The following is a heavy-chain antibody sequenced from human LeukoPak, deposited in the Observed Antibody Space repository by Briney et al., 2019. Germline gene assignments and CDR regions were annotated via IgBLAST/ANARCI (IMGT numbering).Heavy chain of an antibody. CDR3: ARDSIAVGGGMDV. CDR1: GGTFSIYA. J-gene: IGHJ6*02. V-gene: IGHV1-69*04. D-gene: IGHD6-19*01. CDR2: IIPILGIA. Sequence: SVTVSFTASGGTFSIYAISWVRQAPGQGLEWMGRIIPILGIANYAQKFQGRVTITADKSTSTAYMELSSLRSEDTAVYYCARDSIAVGGGMDVWGQGTTVTVSS.